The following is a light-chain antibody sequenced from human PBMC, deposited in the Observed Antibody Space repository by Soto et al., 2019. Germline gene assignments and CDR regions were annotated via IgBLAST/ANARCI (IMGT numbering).Light chain of an antibody. CDR3: QQRSNWLT. J-gene: IGKJ4*01. CDR2: DAS. CDR1: QSVSYY. Sequence: DIMLTQSPCTLSLSQGERATLSCRASQSVSYYLAWYQQKPGQAPRLLIYDASNRATGIPARFSGSGSGTDFTLTISSLEPEDFAVYYCQQRSNWLTFGGGTKVDIK. V-gene: IGKV3-11*01.